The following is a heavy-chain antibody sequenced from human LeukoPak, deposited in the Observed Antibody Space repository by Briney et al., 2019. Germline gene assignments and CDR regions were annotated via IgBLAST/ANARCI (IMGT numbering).Heavy chain of an antibody. V-gene: IGHV4-34*01. CDR2: INHSGST. Sequence: SETLSLTCAVYGGSFSGYYWSWIRQPPGKGLEWIGEINHSGSTNYNPSLKSRVTISVDTSKNQFSLKLSSVTAADTAVYYCARGALLRLRPRPWQNWFDPWGQGTLVTVSS. CDR1: GGSFSGYY. D-gene: IGHD3-3*01. CDR3: ARGALLRLRPRPWQNWFDP. J-gene: IGHJ5*02.